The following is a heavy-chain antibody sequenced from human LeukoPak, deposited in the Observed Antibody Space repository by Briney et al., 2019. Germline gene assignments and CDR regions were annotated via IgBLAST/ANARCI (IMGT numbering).Heavy chain of an antibody. V-gene: IGHV3-23*01. CDR1: GFSFSNYA. CDR2: ISGRDDST. J-gene: IGHJ4*02. D-gene: IGHD3-9*01. Sequence: GASLRLSCAASGFSFSNYAMSWVRQVPRKGLEWVSAISGRDDSTYYADSVEGRFTISRDTSKNTLYLQMNSLRAEDTAVYYCAKWGDYDVLTGYYDSDYWGQGTLVTVSS. CDR3: AKWGDYDVLTGYYDSDY.